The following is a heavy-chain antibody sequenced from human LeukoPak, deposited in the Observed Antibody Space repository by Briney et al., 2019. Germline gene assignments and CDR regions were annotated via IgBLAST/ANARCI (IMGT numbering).Heavy chain of an antibody. D-gene: IGHD1-14*01. J-gene: IGHJ3*01. V-gene: IGHV3-74*01. Sequence: GGSLRLSCAASGFTFGNSWVHWVRQAPGKGPVWVSLINADGSTTSYADSVKGRFTISRDNARNTLSLEMNSLTIEDTAVYYCIVVVEPPDSDGFDVWGQGTMITVSS. CDR3: IVVVEPPDSDGFDV. CDR1: GFTFGNSW. CDR2: INADGSTT.